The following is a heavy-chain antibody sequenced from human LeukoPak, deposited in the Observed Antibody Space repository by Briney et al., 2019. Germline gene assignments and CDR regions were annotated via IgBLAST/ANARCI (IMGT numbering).Heavy chain of an antibody. D-gene: IGHD7-27*01. CDR1: GYTLTSYY. V-gene: IGHV1-46*01. Sequence: ASVKVSCKASGYTLTSYYMHWVRQAPGQGLEWMGIINPSGGSTSYAQKFQGRVTMTRDTSTSTAYMELSSLIFEDTAVYYCARRGAGDPRNHFDYWGQGTLVTVSS. CDR2: INPSGGST. CDR3: ARRGAGDPRNHFDY. J-gene: IGHJ4*02.